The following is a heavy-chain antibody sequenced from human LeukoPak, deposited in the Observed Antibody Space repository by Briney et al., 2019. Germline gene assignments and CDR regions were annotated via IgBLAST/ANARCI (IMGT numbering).Heavy chain of an antibody. CDR1: GFTFGDYA. CDR2: IRSKAYGGTT. V-gene: IGHV3-49*04. D-gene: IGHD2-2*01. J-gene: IGHJ6*03. Sequence: GGSLRLSCTASGFTFGDYAMSWVRQAPGKGLEWVGFIRSKAYGGTTEHAASVKGRFTISRDDSKSIAYLQMNSLKTEDTAVYYCTRVPGPSVCSSTSCQYYYYYYYMDVWGKGTTVTISS. CDR3: TRVPGPSVCSSTSCQYYYYYYYMDV.